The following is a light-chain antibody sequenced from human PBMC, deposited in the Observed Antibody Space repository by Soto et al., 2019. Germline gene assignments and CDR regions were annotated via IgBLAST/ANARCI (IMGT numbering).Light chain of an antibody. J-gene: IGKJ2*01. CDR2: KVS. CDR1: QTIDNW. V-gene: IGKV1-5*03. CDR3: QQYRAYPYT. Sequence: DIPMTQSPSTLSASVGDRVTMTCRASQTIDNWLAWSQQIPGKAPNLLIYKVSSLDSGVPSRFSGSGSGTEFTLCITSLQPEDFATYYCQQYRAYPYTFAQGTKLQIQ.